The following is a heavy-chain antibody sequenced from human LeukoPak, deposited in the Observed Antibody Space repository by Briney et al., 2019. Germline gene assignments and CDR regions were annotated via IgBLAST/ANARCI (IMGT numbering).Heavy chain of an antibody. CDR3: ARGNWNYLA. V-gene: IGHV4-59*13. J-gene: IGHJ5*02. Sequence: SETLSLNCTVFGGFISSYYLSWIRQPPGQGLEWIGYINYSESSNYNPSLKSRVTISVDTSKNQFSLTLSSVTAADTAVYYCARGNWNYLAWGQGTLVTVSS. D-gene: IGHD1-7*01. CDR1: GGFISSYY. CDR2: INYSESS.